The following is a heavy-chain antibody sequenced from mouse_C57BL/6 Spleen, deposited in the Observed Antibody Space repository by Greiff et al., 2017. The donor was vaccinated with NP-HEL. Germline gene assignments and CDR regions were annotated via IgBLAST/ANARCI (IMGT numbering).Heavy chain of an antibody. J-gene: IGHJ4*01. Sequence: EVQLQQSGPELVKPGDSVKISCKASGYSFTGYFMNWVMQSHGKSLEWIGRINPYNGDTFYNQKFKGKATLTVDKSSSTAHMELRSLTSEDSAVYYGARWNDGYYGAMDYWGQGTSVTVSS. D-gene: IGHD2-3*01. CDR3: ARWNDGYYGAMDY. CDR1: GYSFTGYF. CDR2: INPYNGDT. V-gene: IGHV1-20*01.